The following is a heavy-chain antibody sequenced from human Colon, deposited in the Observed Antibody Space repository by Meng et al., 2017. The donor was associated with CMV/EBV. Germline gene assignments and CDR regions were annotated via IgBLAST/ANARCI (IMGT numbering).Heavy chain of an antibody. CDR3: ARGGGYCSGGSCYYYYYGMDV. CDR2: ISSSSSYI. J-gene: IGHJ6*02. Sequence: GGSLRLSCAASGFTFSSYSMNWVRQAPGKGLEWVSSISSSSSYIYYADSVKGRFTISRDNAKTSLYLQMNSLRAEDTAVYYCARGGGYCSGGSCYYYYYGMDVWGQGTTVTVSS. V-gene: IGHV3-21*01. D-gene: IGHD2-15*01. CDR1: GFTFSSYS.